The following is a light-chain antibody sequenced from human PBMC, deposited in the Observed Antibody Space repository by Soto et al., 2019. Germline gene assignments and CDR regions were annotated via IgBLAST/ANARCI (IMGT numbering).Light chain of an antibody. V-gene: IGKV3-11*01. CDR3: QQRSASLT. CDR1: QSTGSY. CDR2: DTS. J-gene: IGKJ4*01. Sequence: EIVLTQSPATLSLSPGEGPTLSCRASQSTGSYLAWYQQKPGQAPRLLIYDTSNRATGIPARFSGSGSGTDFTLTISRLEPEDFAVYYCQQRSASLTFGGGTKVEIK.